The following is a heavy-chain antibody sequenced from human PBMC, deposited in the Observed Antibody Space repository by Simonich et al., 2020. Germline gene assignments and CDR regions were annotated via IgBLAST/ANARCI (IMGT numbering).Heavy chain of an antibody. CDR2: IYWDDDK. CDR1: GFSLSTSGVG. D-gene: IGHD3-10*01. Sequence: QITLKESGPTLVKPTQTLTLTCTFSGFSLSTSGVGVGWIRQPPGKALAWLALIYWDDDKRYSPSLKSRLTITKDTSKNQVVHTMTNMDPVDTATYYCAHKLSGWFGERDAFDIWGQGTMVTVSS. J-gene: IGHJ3*02. V-gene: IGHV2-5*02. CDR3: AHKLSGWFGERDAFDI.